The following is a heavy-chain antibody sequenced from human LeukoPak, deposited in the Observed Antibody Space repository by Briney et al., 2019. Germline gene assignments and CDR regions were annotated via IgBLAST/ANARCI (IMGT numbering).Heavy chain of an antibody. J-gene: IGHJ5*02. CDR1: GGSVSSGSYY. Sequence: SETLSLTCTVSGGSVSSGSYYWSWIRQPAGKGLEWIGYIYYSGSTNYNPSLKSRVTISVGTSKNQFSLKLSSVTAADTAVYYCARDPRIAAAGTFWFDPWGQGTLVTVSS. D-gene: IGHD6-13*01. CDR3: ARDPRIAAAGTFWFDP. CDR2: IYYSGST. V-gene: IGHV4-61*01.